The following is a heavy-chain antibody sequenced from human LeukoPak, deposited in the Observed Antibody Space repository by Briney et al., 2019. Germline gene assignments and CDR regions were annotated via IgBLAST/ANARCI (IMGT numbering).Heavy chain of an antibody. V-gene: IGHV4-34*01. D-gene: IGHD2-2*01. CDR3: ARTLDCSRSSCSYGMDV. CDR1: GGSFSGYY. Sequence: PSETLSLTCAVYGGSFSGYYWSWIRQPPGKGLEWIGEINHSGSTNYNPSLKSRVTISVDTSKNQFSLNLSSVTAADTAVYYCARTLDCSRSSCSYGMDVWGQGTTVTVPS. CDR2: INHSGST. J-gene: IGHJ6*02.